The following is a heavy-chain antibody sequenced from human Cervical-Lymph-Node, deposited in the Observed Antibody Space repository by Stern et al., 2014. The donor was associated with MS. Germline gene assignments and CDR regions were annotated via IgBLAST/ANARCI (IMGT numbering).Heavy chain of an antibody. CDR2: ITNVGST. V-gene: IGHV3-53*01. J-gene: IGHJ4*02. Sequence: EVQLVQSGGGVIQPGGSLRLSCTASGFTVSRDYMTWVRQAPGKGLEWVSLITNVGSTFYTDSVKVRFPISRDDSKNTVYLHMTSLRAEDTAMYYCARDTSSPERSDWWGQGTLVTVSS. CDR3: ARDTSSPERSDW. CDR1: GFTVSRDY. D-gene: IGHD1-1*01.